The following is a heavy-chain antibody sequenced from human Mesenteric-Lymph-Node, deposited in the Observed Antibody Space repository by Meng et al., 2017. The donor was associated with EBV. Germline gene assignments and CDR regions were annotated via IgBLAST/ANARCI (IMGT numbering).Heavy chain of an antibody. V-gene: IGHV4-39*01. CDR1: GGSISSSSYY. CDR2: IYSGGRT. J-gene: IGHJ4*02. Sequence: PRQGAGPGPVGPSEPLSLPCTVSGGSISSSSYYWGWIRQPPGKGLEWIGSIYSGGRTYYSPSLESRVTISVDTSKNQFSLKLNSVTAADTSVYFCASLLIVFGGVIVDYWGQGALVTVSS. D-gene: IGHD3-16*02. CDR3: ASLLIVFGGVIVDY.